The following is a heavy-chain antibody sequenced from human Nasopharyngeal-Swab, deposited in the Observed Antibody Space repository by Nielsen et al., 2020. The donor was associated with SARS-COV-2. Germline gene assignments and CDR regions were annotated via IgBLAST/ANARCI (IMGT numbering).Heavy chain of an antibody. CDR2: INPNSGGT. J-gene: IGHJ5*02. CDR3: ARDPTHYDFWSGTPSGWFDP. CDR1: GYTFTGYY. D-gene: IGHD3-3*01. V-gene: IGHV1-2*06. Sequence: ASVKVSCKASGYTFTGYYMHWVRQAPGQGLEWMGRINPNSGGTNYAQKFQGRVTMTRDTSISTAYMELSSLRSEDTAVYYCARDPTHYDFWSGTPSGWFDPWGQGTLVTVSS.